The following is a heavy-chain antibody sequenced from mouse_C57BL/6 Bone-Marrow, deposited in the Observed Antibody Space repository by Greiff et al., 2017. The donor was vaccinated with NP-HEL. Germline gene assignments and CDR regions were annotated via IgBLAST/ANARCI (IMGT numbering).Heavy chain of an antibody. CDR2: IDPSDSYT. CDR3: AREAQATAWFAY. Sequence: QVHVKQPGAELVKPGASVKLSCKASGYTFTSYWMQWVKQRPGQGLEWIGEIDPSDSYTNYNQKFKGKATLTVDTSSSTAYMQLSSLTSEDSAVYYCAREAQATAWFAYWGQGTLVTVSA. CDR1: GYTFTSYW. J-gene: IGHJ3*01. V-gene: IGHV1-50*01. D-gene: IGHD3-2*02.